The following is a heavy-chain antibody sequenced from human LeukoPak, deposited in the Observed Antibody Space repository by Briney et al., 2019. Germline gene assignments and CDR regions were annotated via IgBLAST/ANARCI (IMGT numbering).Heavy chain of an antibody. D-gene: IGHD3-22*01. CDR2: ISSSSSTI. CDR3: ARDYYDSSGYSDY. V-gene: IGHV3-48*02. CDR1: GFTFSSYS. J-gene: IGHJ4*02. Sequence: GGSLRLSCAASGFTFSSYSMTWVRQAPVKGLEWVSYISSSSSTIYYADSVKGRFTISRDNAKNSLYLQMNSLRDEDTAVYYCARDYYDSSGYSDYWGQGTLVTVSS.